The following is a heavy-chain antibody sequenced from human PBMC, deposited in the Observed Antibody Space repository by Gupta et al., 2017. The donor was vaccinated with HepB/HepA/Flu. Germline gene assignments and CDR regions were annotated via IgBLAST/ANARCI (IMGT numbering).Heavy chain of an antibody. J-gene: IGHJ4*02. CDR2: IYYSGST. V-gene: IGHV4-59*01. D-gene: IGHD1-26*01. Sequence: QVQLQESGPGLVKPSETLSLTCSVSGASISSNYWSWIRQPPGKGLEWIGYIYYSGSTNYHPSLKSRVTISLDTSKNQFSLKLSSGTAADTAVYYCARLAKKVGATLSYFDYWGQGTLVTVSS. CDR3: ARLAKKVGATLSYFDY. CDR1: GASISSNY.